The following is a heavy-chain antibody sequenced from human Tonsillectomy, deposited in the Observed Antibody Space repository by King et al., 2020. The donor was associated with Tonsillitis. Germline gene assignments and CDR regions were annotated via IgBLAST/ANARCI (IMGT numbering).Heavy chain of an antibody. CDR1: GFTFSNHV. D-gene: IGHD1-26*01. J-gene: IGHJ4*03. CDR3: ASEHSGSHPAFDN. Sequence: VQLVESGGGLVQPGGSLRLSCVASGFTFSNHVMTWVRQAPGKGLEWVSAVTNDGVTTFAADSVKCRFTIYRDNSKNTLYRQLNSLRVEDMAVYYCASEHSGSHPAFDNWRQGTLVTVSS. CDR2: VTNDGVTT. V-gene: IGHV3-23*04.